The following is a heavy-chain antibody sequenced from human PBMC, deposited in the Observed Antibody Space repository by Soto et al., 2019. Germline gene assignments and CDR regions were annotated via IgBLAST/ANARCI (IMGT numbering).Heavy chain of an antibody. J-gene: IGHJ5*02. V-gene: IGHV3-48*02. D-gene: IGHD2-2*01. Sequence: GGSLRLSCAASGFTFSSYSMNWVRQAPGKGLEWVSYISSSSSTIYYADSVKGRFTISRDNAKNSLYLQMNSLRDEETAVYYCARALCSSTSCYFDPWGQGTLVTVSS. CDR2: ISSSSSTI. CDR1: GFTFSSYS. CDR3: ARALCSSTSCYFDP.